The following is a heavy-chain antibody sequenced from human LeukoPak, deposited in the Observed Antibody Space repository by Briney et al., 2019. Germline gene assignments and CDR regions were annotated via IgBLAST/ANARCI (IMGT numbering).Heavy chain of an antibody. J-gene: IGHJ4*02. CDR2: IKQDGSEK. Sequence: GGSLILSCAASGFTFSSSWMSWVRQAPGKGLEWVANIKQDGSEKYYVDSVKGRFTISRDNAKNSLYLQMNSLRAEDTAVYFCARVVPPLYYFDYWGQGTLVTVSS. D-gene: IGHD3-10*01. CDR1: GFTFSSSW. V-gene: IGHV3-7*01. CDR3: ARVVPPLYYFDY.